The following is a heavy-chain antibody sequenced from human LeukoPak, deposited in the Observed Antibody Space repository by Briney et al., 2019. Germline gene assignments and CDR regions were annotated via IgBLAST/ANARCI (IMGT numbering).Heavy chain of an antibody. D-gene: IGHD1-26*01. J-gene: IGHJ6*03. CDR2: INHSGST. CDR3: ARLTREIRVYYYYMDV. CDR1: GGSFSGYY. V-gene: IGHV4-34*01. Sequence: SETLSLTCAVYGGSFSGYYWSWIRRPPGKGLEWIGEINHSGSTNYNPSLKSRVTISVDTSKNQFSLKLSSVTAADTAVYYCARLTREIRVYYYYMDVWGKVTTVTVSS.